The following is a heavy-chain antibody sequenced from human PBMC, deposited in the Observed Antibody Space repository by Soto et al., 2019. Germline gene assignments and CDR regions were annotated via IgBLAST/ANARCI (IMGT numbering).Heavy chain of an antibody. CDR2: ISGSGGST. CDR1: GFTFSSYA. CDR3: AKAGEAATGDVPGYSSSWYPSHYYGMDV. J-gene: IGHJ6*02. D-gene: IGHD6-13*01. V-gene: IGHV3-23*01. Sequence: GGSLRLSCAASGFTFSSYAMSWVRQAPGKGLEWVSAISGSGGSTYYADSVKGRFTISRDNSKNTLYLQMNSLRAEDTAVYYCAKAGEAATGDVPGYSSSWYPSHYYGMDVWGQGTTVTVSS.